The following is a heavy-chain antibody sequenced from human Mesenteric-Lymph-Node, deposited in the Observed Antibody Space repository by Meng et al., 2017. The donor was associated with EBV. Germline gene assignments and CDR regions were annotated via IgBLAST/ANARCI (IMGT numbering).Heavy chain of an antibody. D-gene: IGHD4-23*01. J-gene: IGHJ4*02. Sequence: QWGGGLLKPSGRLSLTWGVYGDSFSGYCWSLIRQPIGRGLEWIGEINHRGGTNYNPALESRVTISVDASKNQFSLKLRSVTAADTAVYYCARGGGVLTPLDYWGQGGLVTVSS. CDR2: INHRGGT. V-gene: IGHV4-34*02. CDR3: ARGGGVLTPLDY. CDR1: GDSFSGYC.